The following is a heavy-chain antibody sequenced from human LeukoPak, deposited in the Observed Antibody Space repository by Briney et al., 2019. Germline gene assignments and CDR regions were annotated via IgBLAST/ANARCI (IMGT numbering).Heavy chain of an antibody. V-gene: IGHV4-61*02. CDR1: GGTVSSASYY. J-gene: IGHJ4*02. CDR3: AGGYSSGWTAGLDF. Sequence: SQTLSLTCTVSGGTVSSASYYWSWVRQPAGKGLEWIGLIYMSGSTNYNPSLKSRVTISVDTSKNQFSLQLSSLTAADTAVYYCAGGYSSGWTAGLDFWGQGTLVTVSS. D-gene: IGHD3-22*01. CDR2: IYMSGST.